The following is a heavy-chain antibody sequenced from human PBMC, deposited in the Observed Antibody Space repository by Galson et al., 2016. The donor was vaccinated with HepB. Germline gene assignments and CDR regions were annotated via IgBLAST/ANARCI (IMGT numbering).Heavy chain of an antibody. CDR1: GFTFSSYG. CDR2: ISYDGSNK. J-gene: IGHJ4*02. CDR3: ARDRDNYGSGSDY. D-gene: IGHD3-10*01. V-gene: IGHV3-30*03. Sequence: SLRLSCAASGFTFSSYGMHWVRQAPGKGLEWVAVISYDGSNKYYADSVKGRFTISRDNSKKTLYLQMNSLGADDTAVYYCARDRDNYGSGSDYWGQGTLVTVSS.